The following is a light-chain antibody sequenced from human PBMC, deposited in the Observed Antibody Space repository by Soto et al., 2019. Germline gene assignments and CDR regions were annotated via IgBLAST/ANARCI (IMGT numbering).Light chain of an antibody. Sequence: DIQMTQSPSTLSGSVGDRVTITCRASQTISSWLAWYQQKPGKAPKLLIYKASALKSGVPSRFSGSGSGTEFTLTISSLQPEDIATYYCQQYDNLPLTFGGGTKVEIK. V-gene: IGKV1-5*03. CDR1: QTISSW. CDR2: KAS. J-gene: IGKJ4*01. CDR3: QQYDNLPLT.